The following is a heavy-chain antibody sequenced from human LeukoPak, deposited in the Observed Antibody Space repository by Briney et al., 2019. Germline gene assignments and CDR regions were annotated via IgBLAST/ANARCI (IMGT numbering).Heavy chain of an antibody. Sequence: GGSLRLSCAASGFTFDNYAMNWVRQGPGKGLEWISLIRWKSGNIGYADSVKGRFTISRDNANNFLYLQMNSLRAEDTALYYCARAYKDRSLAGKKEFFQHWGQGTLVTVSS. J-gene: IGHJ1*01. D-gene: IGHD6-19*01. CDR2: IRWKSGNI. V-gene: IGHV3-9*01. CDR3: ARAYKDRSLAGKKEFFQH. CDR1: GFTFDNYA.